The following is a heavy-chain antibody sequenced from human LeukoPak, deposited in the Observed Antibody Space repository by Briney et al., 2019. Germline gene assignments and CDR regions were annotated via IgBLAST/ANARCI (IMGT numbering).Heavy chain of an antibody. V-gene: IGHV3-9*03. Sequence: GGSLRLSCAASGFTFDDYAMHWVRHAPGKGLEWVSGISWNSGSIGYADSVKGRFTISRDNAKNSLYLQMNSLRAEDMALYYCAKGGSYCVEDAFDIWGQGTMVTVSS. CDR2: ISWNSGSI. CDR3: AKGGSYCVEDAFDI. D-gene: IGHD1-26*01. CDR1: GFTFDDYA. J-gene: IGHJ3*02.